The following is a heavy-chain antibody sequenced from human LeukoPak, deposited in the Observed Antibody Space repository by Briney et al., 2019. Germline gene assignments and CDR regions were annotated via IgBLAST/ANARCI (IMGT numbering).Heavy chain of an antibody. CDR3: ARAPVYCSGGSCSHFDY. V-gene: IGHV1-2*02. D-gene: IGHD2-15*01. CDR1: GYTFTGYY. J-gene: IGHJ4*02. CDR2: INPNSGGT. Sequence: ASVKVSCKASGYTFTGYYMHWVRQAPGQGLEWMGWINPNSGGTNYAQKFQGRVTMTRDTSISTAYMELSRLRSDDTAVYYCARAPVYCSGGSCSHFDYWGQGTLVTVSS.